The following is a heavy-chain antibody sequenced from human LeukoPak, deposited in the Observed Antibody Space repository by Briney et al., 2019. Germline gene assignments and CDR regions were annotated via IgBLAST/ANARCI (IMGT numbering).Heavy chain of an antibody. J-gene: IGHJ4*02. CDR2: VHYSGST. CDR1: GGSISGFY. Sequence: SETLSLTCSVSGGSISGFYWTWLRQSPEKGLEWIGHVHYSGSTGYNPSLKSRFTISVDTSKNQFSLTVSSVTAADTAVDYCARDLAGSPHFWGRGTLVTVSS. D-gene: IGHD1-26*01. V-gene: IGHV4-59*01. CDR3: ARDLAGSPHF.